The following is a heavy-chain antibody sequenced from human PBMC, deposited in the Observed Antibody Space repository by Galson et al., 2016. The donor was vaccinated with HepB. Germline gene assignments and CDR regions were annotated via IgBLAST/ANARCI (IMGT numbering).Heavy chain of an antibody. V-gene: IGHV3-23*01. J-gene: IGHJ3*02. CDR2: ISGTGGTT. CDR1: GFTFSNYA. Sequence: SLRLSCAGSGFTFSNYAINWVRQAPGRGLEWVPHISGTGGTTDYTDSVKGRFTISRDNSRNTQYLQMNSLRVEHTALYYCAIFCAYGSDLFDIWGQGTMVTVSS. CDR3: AIFCAYGSDLFDI. D-gene: IGHD3-10*01.